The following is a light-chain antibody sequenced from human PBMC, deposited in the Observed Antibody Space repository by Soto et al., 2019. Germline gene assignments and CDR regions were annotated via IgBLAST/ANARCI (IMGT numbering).Light chain of an antibody. V-gene: IGKV3D-15*01. Sequence: EIVMTQSPATLSVSPGERATLSCRASQSVSSNLAWYQQKPGQAPRLLIYGASTRATGITARLSGSGSGTQFTLTISSLQSEDFAVYYCQQYNIWPPMYTFGQGTKLQIK. J-gene: IGKJ2*01. CDR3: QQYNIWPPMYT. CDR1: QSVSSN. CDR2: GAS.